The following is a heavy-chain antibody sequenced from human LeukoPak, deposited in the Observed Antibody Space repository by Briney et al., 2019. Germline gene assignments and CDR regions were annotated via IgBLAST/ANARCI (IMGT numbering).Heavy chain of an antibody. J-gene: IGHJ4*02. V-gene: IGHV3-74*01. D-gene: IGHD6-19*01. CDR2: INSDGSST. CDR1: GFTFSSYW. CDR3: ARGSSVAGTWAY. Sequence: PGGSLRLSCAASGFTFSSYWMHWVRQAPGKGLVGVSRINSDGSSTSYADSVKGRFTIPRDNAKNTLYLQMNSLRAEDTAVYYCARGSSVAGTWAYWGQGTLVTVSS.